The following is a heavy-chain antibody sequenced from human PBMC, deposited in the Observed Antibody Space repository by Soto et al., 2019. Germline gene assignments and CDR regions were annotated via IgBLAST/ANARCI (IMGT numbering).Heavy chain of an antibody. CDR3: VKNITSYAGNPHDMDV. Sequence: GGSLRLSCTPSGFTFRNYGLHWVRQAPGKGLEWVALISYDGDNKYYTDSVRGRFTVSRDNFKNTLFLQMDSLRPEDTGVYYFVKNITSYAGNPHDMDVCRKGTTVSVSS. CDR1: GFTFRNYG. CDR2: ISYDGDNK. J-gene: IGHJ6*04. D-gene: IGHD2-2*01. V-gene: IGHV3-30*03.